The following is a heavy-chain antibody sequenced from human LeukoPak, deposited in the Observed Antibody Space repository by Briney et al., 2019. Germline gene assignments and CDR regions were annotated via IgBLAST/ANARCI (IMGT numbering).Heavy chain of an antibody. Sequence: SETLSLTCTVSGGSISSYYWSWIRQPPGKGLEWIGYIYYSGSTNYNPPLKSRVTISVDTSKNQFSLKLSSVTAADTAVYYCAGLGGYYDSSGYPWGQGTLVTVSS. D-gene: IGHD3-22*01. CDR2: IYYSGST. CDR3: AGLGGYYDSSGYP. J-gene: IGHJ5*02. CDR1: GGSISSYY. V-gene: IGHV4-59*01.